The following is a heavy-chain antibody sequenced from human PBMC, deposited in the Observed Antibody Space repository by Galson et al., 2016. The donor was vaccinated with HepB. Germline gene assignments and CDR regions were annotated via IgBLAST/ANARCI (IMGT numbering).Heavy chain of an antibody. V-gene: IGHV1-18*01. CDR2: ISTYLGNT. CDR1: GYTFINYG. Sequence: SVKVSCKASGYTFINYGISWVRQAPGQGLEWMGWISTYLGNTNYAQKFQGRVTMTTDASTGTVSMELRSLRFDDTAVYYCARENDYDDYVAYWGQGTLVTVSS. J-gene: IGHJ4*02. D-gene: IGHD4-17*01. CDR3: ARENDYDDYVAY.